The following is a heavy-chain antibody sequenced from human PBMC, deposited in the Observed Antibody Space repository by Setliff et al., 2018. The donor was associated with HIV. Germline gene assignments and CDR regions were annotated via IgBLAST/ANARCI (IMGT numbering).Heavy chain of an antibody. Sequence: SETLSLTCTVSGGSISDCYWSWIRQPPGKGLEWIGYVYYNGGTQYNPSLKSRVTISVDTSKNQFSLKLSSVTAADTAVYYCAREIPYSYGGRGHPLWGQGTLVTVS. D-gene: IGHD3-22*01. V-gene: IGHV4-59*08. CDR1: GGSISDCY. J-gene: IGHJ4*02. CDR3: AREIPYSYGGRGHPL. CDR2: VYYNGGT.